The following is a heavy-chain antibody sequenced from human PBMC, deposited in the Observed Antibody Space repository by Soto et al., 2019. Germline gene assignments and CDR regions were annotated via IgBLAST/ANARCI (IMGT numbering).Heavy chain of an antibody. CDR1: CASINSVGYF. CDR3: ARGFVETAMAFDY. CDR2: IHYSGST. D-gene: IGHD5-18*01. V-gene: IGHV4-31*03. J-gene: IGHJ4*02. Sequence: QVQLQESGPGLVKPSQTLSLACSVSCASINSVGYFWSWIRQLPGKGLEWIGYIHYSGSTYYNPSLKSRVVMSMDTSKNDFSLKLSSVTAADTAVFYCARGFVETAMAFDYWGQGALVTVSS.